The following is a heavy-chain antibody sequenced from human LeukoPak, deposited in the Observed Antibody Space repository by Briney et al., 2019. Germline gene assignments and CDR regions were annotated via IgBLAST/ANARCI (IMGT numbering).Heavy chain of an antibody. CDR2: IYYSGST. J-gene: IGHJ4*02. CDR1: GGSISSYY. Sequence: PSETLSLTCTVSGGSISSYYWSWIRQPPGKGLEWIGYIYYSGSTNYNPSLKSRVTISVVTSKNQFSLKLSSVTAADTAVYYCARDFPPYYDSSGYYYPPWGHDYWGQGTLVTVSS. D-gene: IGHD3-22*01. CDR3: ARDFPPYYDSSGYYYPPWGHDY. V-gene: IGHV4-59*01.